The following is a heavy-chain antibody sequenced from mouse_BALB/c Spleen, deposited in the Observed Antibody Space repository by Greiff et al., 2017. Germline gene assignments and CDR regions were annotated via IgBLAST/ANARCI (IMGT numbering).Heavy chain of an antibody. CDR3: ARRRSDMDY. D-gene: IGHD1-3*01. V-gene: IGHV14-3*02. Sequence: VHVKQSGAELVKPGASVKLSCTASGFNIKDTYMHWVKQRPEQGLEWIGRIDPANGNTKYDPKFQGKATITADTSSNTAYLQLSSLTSEDTAVYYCARRRSDMDYWGQGTSVTVSS. CDR2: IDPANGNT. CDR1: GFNIKDTY. J-gene: IGHJ4*01.